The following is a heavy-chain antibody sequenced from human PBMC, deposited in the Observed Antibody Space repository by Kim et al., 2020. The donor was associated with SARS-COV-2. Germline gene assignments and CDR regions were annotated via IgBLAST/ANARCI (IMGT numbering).Heavy chain of an antibody. CDR2: IWYDGSNK. Sequence: GGSLRLSCAASGFTFSSYAMHWVRQAPGKGLEWVAVIWYDGSNKYYADSVKGRFTISRDNSKNTLYLQMNSLRAEDTAVYYCAKESRGRETVKYYYYGMDVWGQGTTVTVSS. CDR3: AKESRGRETVKYYYYGMDV. CDR1: GFTFSSYA. V-gene: IGHV3-33*06. J-gene: IGHJ6*02. D-gene: IGHD3-10*01.